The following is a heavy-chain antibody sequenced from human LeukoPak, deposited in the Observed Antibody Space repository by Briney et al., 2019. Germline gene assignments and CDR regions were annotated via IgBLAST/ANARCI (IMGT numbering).Heavy chain of an antibody. CDR2: TYAAGST. V-gene: IGHV3-53*01. CDR1: EFSVSSNY. CDR3: GGGGWYYFHY. D-gene: IGHD2-15*01. J-gene: IGHJ4*02. Sequence: PGGSLRLSCAASEFSVSSNYMNWVRQAPGKGLEWVSVTYAAGSTYYAASVKGRFTISRDNSKNTLYLEINSLRPEDTAVYYCGGGGWYYFHYRGQGTLVTVSS.